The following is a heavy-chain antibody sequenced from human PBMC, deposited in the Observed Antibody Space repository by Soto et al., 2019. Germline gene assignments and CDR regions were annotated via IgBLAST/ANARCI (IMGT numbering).Heavy chain of an antibody. Sequence: GGSLRLSCAASAFTFSSYGMSWVRQAPGKGLEWVSGISGSGGSTYYAESVKGRFTISRDNSKNTLYLQMNSLRAEDTAIYYCAKGGWNYFFDYWGQGTLVTVSS. CDR1: AFTFSSYG. V-gene: IGHV3-23*01. D-gene: IGHD1-7*01. CDR3: AKGGWNYFFDY. J-gene: IGHJ4*02. CDR2: ISGSGGST.